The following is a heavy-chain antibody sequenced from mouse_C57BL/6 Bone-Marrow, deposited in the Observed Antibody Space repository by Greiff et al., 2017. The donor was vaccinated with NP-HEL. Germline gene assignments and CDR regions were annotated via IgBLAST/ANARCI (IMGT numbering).Heavy chain of an antibody. V-gene: IGHV5-9-1*02. CDR2: ISSGGDYI. J-gene: IGHJ3*01. D-gene: IGHD2-2*01. Sequence: EVKLVESGGGLVKPGGSLKLSCAASGFTFSSYAMSWVRQTPEKRLEWVAYISSGGDYIYYADTVKGRFTISRDNARNTLYLQMSSLKSEDTAMYYCTRDRLRQFAYWGQGTLVTVSA. CDR1: GFTFSSYA. CDR3: TRDRLRQFAY.